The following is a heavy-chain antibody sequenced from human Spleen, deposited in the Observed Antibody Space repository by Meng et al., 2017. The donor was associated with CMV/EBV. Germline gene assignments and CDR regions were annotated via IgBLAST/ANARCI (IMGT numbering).Heavy chain of an antibody. V-gene: IGHV3-9*01. CDR2: ISGNTGFI. J-gene: IGHJ6*02. Sequence: SLKIPCTAPGLTFDDFAMHWVRQTPGEGLEWVSGISGNTGFIGYADSVKGRFTISRDNAKKPLSLQINTLRPEDTALYYCTKGGGERVTFDAMDVWGQGTTVTVSS. D-gene: IGHD2-21*02. CDR1: GLTFDDFA. CDR3: TKGGGERVTFDAMDV.